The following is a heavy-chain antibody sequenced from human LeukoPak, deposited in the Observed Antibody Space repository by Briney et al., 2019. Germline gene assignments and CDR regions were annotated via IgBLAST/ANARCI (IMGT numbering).Heavy chain of an antibody. J-gene: IGHJ4*02. V-gene: IGHV4-39*07. CDR1: GGSISSSNYY. Sequence: SETLSLTCTVSGGSISSSNYYWAWIRQPPGKGLEWVATIYYSGATQYNPSLKSRVTISVDTSKNQFSLKMSSVTAADTAVYYCARAGTQAQSDYDFWSGYPLNKPTYFDYWGQGTLVTVSS. D-gene: IGHD3-3*01. CDR2: IYYSGAT. CDR3: ARAGTQAQSDYDFWSGYPLNKPTYFDY.